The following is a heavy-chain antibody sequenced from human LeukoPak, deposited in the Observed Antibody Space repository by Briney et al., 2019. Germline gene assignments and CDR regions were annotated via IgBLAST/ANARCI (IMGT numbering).Heavy chain of an antibody. CDR3: AREFTGFDY. CDR2: ISYDGSNK. Sequence: GGSLRLSCAASGFTFSSYAMHWVRQAPGKGLEWVAVISYDGSNKYYADSVKGRYTISRDNSKNTLYLQMNSLRAEDTAVYHCAREFTGFDYWGQGTLVTVSS. J-gene: IGHJ4*02. CDR1: GFTFSSYA. V-gene: IGHV3-30-3*01.